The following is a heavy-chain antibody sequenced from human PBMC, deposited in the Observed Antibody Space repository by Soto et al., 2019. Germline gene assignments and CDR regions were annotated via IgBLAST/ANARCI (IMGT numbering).Heavy chain of an antibody. V-gene: IGHV4-59*01. Sequence: QVQLQESGPGLVKPSETLSLTCTVSGGSISSYYWSWIRQPPGKGLEWIGYICYSGSTNYNPSLNSRVTISVDTSKNQFSLKLSSVTAADTAVYSCARDRGSSSWDGGGFDYWGQGTLVTVSS. D-gene: IGHD6-13*01. CDR2: ICYSGST. CDR3: ARDRGSSSWDGGGFDY. CDR1: GGSISSYY. J-gene: IGHJ4*02.